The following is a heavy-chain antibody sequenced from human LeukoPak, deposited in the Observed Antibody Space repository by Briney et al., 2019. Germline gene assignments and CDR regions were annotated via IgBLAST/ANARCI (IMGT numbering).Heavy chain of an antibody. CDR2: ISAYNGNT. D-gene: IGHD3-9*01. J-gene: IGHJ4*02. CDR1: GYTFTGYG. V-gene: IGHV1-18*01. CDR3: ARGLRYFDWLGDYFDY. Sequence: ASVKVSCKASGYTFTGYGISWVRQAPGQGLEWMGWISAYNGNTNYAQKLQGRVTMTTDTSTSTAYMELRSLRSDDTAAYYCARGLRYFDWLGDYFDYWGQGTLVTVSS.